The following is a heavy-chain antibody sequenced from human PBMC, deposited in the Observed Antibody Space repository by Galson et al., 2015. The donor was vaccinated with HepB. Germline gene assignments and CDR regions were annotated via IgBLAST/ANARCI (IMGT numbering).Heavy chain of an antibody. J-gene: IGHJ5*02. CDR3: ARDPNEYCTGGVCPPSTWRENWFDP. CDR1: GYTFTRYA. CDR2: INTNTENP. Sequence: SVKVSCKASGYTFTRYAMNWVRQAPGQGLEWMGWINTNTENPTYAQGFTGRFVFSLDTSVSTAYLQISSLKAEDTAVYYCARDPNEYCTGGVCPPSTWRENWFDPWGQGTLVTVSS. V-gene: IGHV7-4-1*02. D-gene: IGHD2-8*02.